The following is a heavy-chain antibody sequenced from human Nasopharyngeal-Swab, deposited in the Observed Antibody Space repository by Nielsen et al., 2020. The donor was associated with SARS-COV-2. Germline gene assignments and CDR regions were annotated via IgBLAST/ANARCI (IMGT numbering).Heavy chain of an antibody. Sequence: SETLSLTCAISGATFSSNTAAWNWIRQSPSRGLEWLGRTYYRSMWNNDYAVSVRGRITINPDPSKNQFSLQLNSVTPEDTAVYYCARIAVAVSPVWGQGTLVTVSS. J-gene: IGHJ4*02. CDR1: GATFSSNTAA. CDR3: ARIAVAVSPV. CDR2: TYYRSMWNN. D-gene: IGHD6-19*01. V-gene: IGHV6-1*01.